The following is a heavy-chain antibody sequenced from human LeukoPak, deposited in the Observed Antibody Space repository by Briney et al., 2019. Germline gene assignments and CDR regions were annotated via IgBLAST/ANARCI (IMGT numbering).Heavy chain of an antibody. D-gene: IGHD5-18*01. J-gene: IGHJ6*02. Sequence: GGSLRLSCAASGFTFSTYSMNWVRQAPGKGLEWVSSISRSSSYIYYADSVKGRFTISRENAKTSLYLKMNSLRAEDTAVYFCARDLKWGVLGYSYGSGMDVWGQGTTVTVSS. CDR3: ARDLKWGVLGYSYGSGMDV. CDR2: ISRSSSYI. V-gene: IGHV3-21*01. CDR1: GFTFSTYS.